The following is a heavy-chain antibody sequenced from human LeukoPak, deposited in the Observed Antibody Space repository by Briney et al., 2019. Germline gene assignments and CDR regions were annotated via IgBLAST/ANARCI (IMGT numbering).Heavy chain of an antibody. Sequence: GGALRLSCAASGFTFSDYYMSWIRQAPGKGLEWVSYISSSGSTIYYADSVKGRFTISRDNAKNSLYLQMNSLRAEGTAVYYCARSQTPITIFKAVTNPFDYWGQGTLVTVSS. D-gene: IGHD3-3*01. CDR3: ARSQTPITIFKAVTNPFDY. CDR1: GFTFSDYY. CDR2: ISSSGSTI. J-gene: IGHJ4*02. V-gene: IGHV3-11*04.